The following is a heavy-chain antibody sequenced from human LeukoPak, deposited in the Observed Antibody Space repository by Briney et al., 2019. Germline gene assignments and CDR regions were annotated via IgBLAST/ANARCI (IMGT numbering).Heavy chain of an antibody. CDR1: GFTFSSYG. J-gene: IGHJ4*02. CDR2: ISYDGSNK. Sequence: PGGSLRLPCAASGFTFSSYGMHWVRQAPGKGLEWVAVISYDGSNKYYADSVKGRFTISRDNSKNTLYLQMNSLRAEDTAVYYCASGGYYSPDYWGQGTLVTVSS. D-gene: IGHD3-22*01. CDR3: ASGGYYSPDY. V-gene: IGHV3-30*03.